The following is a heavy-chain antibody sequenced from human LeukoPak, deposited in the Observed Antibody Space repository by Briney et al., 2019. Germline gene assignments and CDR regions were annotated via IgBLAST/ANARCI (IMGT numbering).Heavy chain of an antibody. J-gene: IGHJ5*02. D-gene: IGHD4-17*01. Sequence: ASVKVSCKASGYTFTSYGISWVRQAPGQGLEWMGWISAYNGNTNYAQKLQGRVTMTTDTSTSTAYMELSSLRSEDTAVYYCARESPYGDYVYWFDPWGQGTLVTVSS. CDR2: ISAYNGNT. CDR3: ARESPYGDYVYWFDP. CDR1: GYTFTSYG. V-gene: IGHV1-18*01.